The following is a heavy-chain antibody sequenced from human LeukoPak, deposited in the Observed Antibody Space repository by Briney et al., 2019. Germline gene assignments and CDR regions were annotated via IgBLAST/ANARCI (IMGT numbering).Heavy chain of an antibody. CDR1: GYTFTNYG. D-gene: IGHD3-10*01. J-gene: IGHJ4*02. Sequence: ASVKVSFKASGYTFTNYGISWVRQAPGQGLEWMGWISAYNGNTNYPQKFQVRVTLTTDTSTSTAYMELRSLRYDDTAVYFCGRSFGNFYGSGTPPLYFDYWGQGTLVTVSS. CDR2: ISAYNGNT. CDR3: GRSFGNFYGSGTPPLYFDY. V-gene: IGHV1-18*01.